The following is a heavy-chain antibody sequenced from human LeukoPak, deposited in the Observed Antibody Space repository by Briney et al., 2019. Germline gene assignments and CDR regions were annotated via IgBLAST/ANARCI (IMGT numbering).Heavy chain of an antibody. CDR2: INPNSGDT. Sequence: ASVKVSCKASGYTYTGYYMHWVRQAPGQGLEWMGWINPNSGDTKYAQKFQGRVTMTRDTSISTAYMELSRLRSDDTAVYYCATQRGSYVWGTDSDYWGQGTLVTVSS. D-gene: IGHD3-16*01. CDR1: GYTYTGYY. V-gene: IGHV1-2*02. CDR3: ATQRGSYVWGTDSDY. J-gene: IGHJ4*02.